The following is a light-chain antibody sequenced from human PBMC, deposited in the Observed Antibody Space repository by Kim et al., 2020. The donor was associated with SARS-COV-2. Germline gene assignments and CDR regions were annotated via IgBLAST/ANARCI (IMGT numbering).Light chain of an antibody. J-gene: IGLJ1*01. V-gene: IGLV3-1*01. Sequence: VSPGQTASIPCSGDKLGDKFACWYQQKPGQSPVLVIYQNTERPSGIPERFSGSNSGNTATLTISGTQAIDEADYYCQAWDSSTEVFGSGTKVTVL. CDR2: QNT. CDR1: KLGDKF. CDR3: QAWDSSTEV.